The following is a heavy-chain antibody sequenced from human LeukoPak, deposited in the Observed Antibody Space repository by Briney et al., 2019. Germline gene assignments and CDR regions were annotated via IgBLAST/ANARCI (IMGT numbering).Heavy chain of an antibody. CDR2: IYYSGST. V-gene: IGHV4-59*01. CDR1: GGSISNYY. J-gene: IGHJ5*02. Sequence: SETLSLTCTVSGGSISNYYWSWIRQPPGKELEWIGYIYYSGSTNYNPSLKSRVTISVDTSKNQFSLKLSSVAAADTAVYYCARAEELLWFGELEAWFDPWGQGTLVTVSS. D-gene: IGHD3-10*01. CDR3: ARAEELLWFGELEAWFDP.